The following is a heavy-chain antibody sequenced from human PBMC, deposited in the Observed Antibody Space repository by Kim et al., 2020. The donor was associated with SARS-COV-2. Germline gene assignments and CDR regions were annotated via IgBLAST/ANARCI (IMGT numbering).Heavy chain of an antibody. CDR2: INTDGNIT. CDR1: GFTFSSYW. V-gene: IGHV3-74*01. Sequence: GGSLRLSCAASGFTFSSYWMFWVRQAPGRGLMWISRINTDGNITNYADSVKGRFTISRDNAKNTMYLQMNSLRAEDTAVYYCARDKPIDYWGEGTLVAVSA. J-gene: IGHJ4*02. CDR3: ARDKPIDY.